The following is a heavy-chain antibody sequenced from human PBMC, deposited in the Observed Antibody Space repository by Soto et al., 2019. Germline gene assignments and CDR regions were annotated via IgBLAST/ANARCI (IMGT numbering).Heavy chain of an antibody. CDR1: CYSFSFYG. CDR3: ARDRLRGYDSSGFYS. V-gene: IGHV1-18*01. Sequence: ASVKVSCKSCCYSFSFYGINLLRHSPGQGLEWMGWINPSDGNRNFAQKFEDRVTMTTATSTNTVFLELRSLKSDDTAIYYCARDRLRGYDSSGFYSWGQGTLVTVSS. CDR2: INPSDGNR. D-gene: IGHD3-22*01. J-gene: IGHJ4*02.